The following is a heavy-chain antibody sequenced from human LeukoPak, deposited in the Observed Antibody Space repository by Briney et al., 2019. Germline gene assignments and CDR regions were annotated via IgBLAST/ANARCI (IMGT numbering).Heavy chain of an antibody. D-gene: IGHD3-10*01. V-gene: IGHV3-48*03. CDR3: ARLREFYDGSGRPTYYFDY. CDR1: GFTFSSYE. Sequence: QPGGSLRLSCAASGFTFSSYEMNWVRQAPGKGLEWVSYISSSGSTIYYADSVKGRFTISRDNAKNSLYLQMNSLRAEDTAVYYCARLREFYDGSGRPTYYFDYWGQGTLVTVSS. CDR2: ISSSGSTI. J-gene: IGHJ4*02.